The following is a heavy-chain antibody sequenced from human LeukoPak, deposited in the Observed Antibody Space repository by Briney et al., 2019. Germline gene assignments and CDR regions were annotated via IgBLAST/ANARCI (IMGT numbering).Heavy chain of an antibody. V-gene: IGHV5-10-1*01. J-gene: IGHJ6*02. CDR2: IDPSDSYT. CDR1: GYTFTSYG. CDR3: ARLAIFDILTGYRDGYYGMDV. Sequence: ASVKVSCKASGYTFTSYGISWVRQMPGKGLEWMGRIDPSDSYTNYSPSFQGHVTISADKSISTAYLQWSSLKASDTAMYYCARLAIFDILTGYRDGYYGMDVWGQGTTVTVSS. D-gene: IGHD3-9*01.